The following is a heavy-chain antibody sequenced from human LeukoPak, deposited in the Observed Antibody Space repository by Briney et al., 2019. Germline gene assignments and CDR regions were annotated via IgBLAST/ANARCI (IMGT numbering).Heavy chain of an antibody. CDR3: ARDIAAAGLFFDY. D-gene: IGHD6-13*01. CDR2: IIPIFGTA. Sequence: ASVKVSCKASGGTFSSYAISWVRQAPGQGLEWMGGIIPIFGTANYAQKFQGRVTITADESTSTAYMELSSLRSEDTAVYYCARDIAAAGLFFDYWGQGTLVTVSS. J-gene: IGHJ4*02. V-gene: IGHV1-69*13. CDR1: GGTFSSYA.